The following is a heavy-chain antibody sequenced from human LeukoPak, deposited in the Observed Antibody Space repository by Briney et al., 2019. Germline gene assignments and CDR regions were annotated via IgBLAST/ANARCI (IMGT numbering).Heavy chain of an antibody. CDR3: ARGRGELLFDY. Sequence: SETLCLTCTVSGGSISSGGYYWSWIRQHPGKGLEWIGYIYYSGSTYYNPSLKSRVTISVDTSKNQFSLKLSSVTAADTAVYYCARGRGELLFDYWGQGTLVTVSS. D-gene: IGHD3-10*01. V-gene: IGHV4-31*03. J-gene: IGHJ4*02. CDR2: IYYSGST. CDR1: GGSISSGGYY.